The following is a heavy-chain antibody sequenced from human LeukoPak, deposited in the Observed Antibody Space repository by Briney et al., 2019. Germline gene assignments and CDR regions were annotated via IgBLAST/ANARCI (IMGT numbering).Heavy chain of an antibody. V-gene: IGHV3-53*01. D-gene: IGHD4-17*01. Sequence: PGGSLRLSCAASGFTVSSNHMSWVRQAPGKGLEWVSVIYSGGSTYYADSVKGRFTISRDNSKNTLYLQMNSLRAEDTAVYYCATTVTSGTGDYWGQGTLVTVSS. J-gene: IGHJ4*02. CDR2: IYSGGST. CDR1: GFTVSSNH. CDR3: ATTVTSGTGDY.